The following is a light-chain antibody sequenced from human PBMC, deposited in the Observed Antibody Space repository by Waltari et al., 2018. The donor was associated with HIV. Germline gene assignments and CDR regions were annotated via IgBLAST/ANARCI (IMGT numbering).Light chain of an antibody. J-gene: IGLJ1*01. CDR3: APWDVSLRGAYV. CDR2: RNN. V-gene: IGLV1-47*01. CDR1: RSDIGSNY. Sequence: QSVLTQPPSASGTPGQRVTISCSGARSDIGSNYVYWYQQLPGTAPKLLIYRNNQRPSGVPDRFSASKSGTSASLAISGLRSEDEADYYCAPWDVSLRGAYVFGTGTKVAVL.